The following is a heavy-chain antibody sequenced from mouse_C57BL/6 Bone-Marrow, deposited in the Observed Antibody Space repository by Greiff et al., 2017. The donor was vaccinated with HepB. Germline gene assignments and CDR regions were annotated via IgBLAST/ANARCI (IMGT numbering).Heavy chain of an antibody. D-gene: IGHD1-1*01. J-gene: IGHJ2*01. CDR2: IDPETGGT. Sequence: QVQLQQSGAELVRPGASVTLSCKASGYTFTDYDMHWVKQTPVHGLEWIGAIDPETGGTAYNQKFKGKAILTADKSSSTAYMELRSLTSEDSAVYYCFHYYGSSYNDYWGQGTTLTVSS. CDR3: FHYYGSSYNDY. V-gene: IGHV1-15*01. CDR1: GYTFTDYD.